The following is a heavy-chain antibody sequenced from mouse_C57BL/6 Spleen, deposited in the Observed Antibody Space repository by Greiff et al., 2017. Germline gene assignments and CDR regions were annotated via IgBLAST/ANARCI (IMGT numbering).Heavy chain of an antibody. CDR3: ARDAGSNYERAMDY. CDR2: SRNKANDYTT. CDR1: GFTFSDFY. J-gene: IGHJ4*01. D-gene: IGHD2-5*01. V-gene: IGHV7-1*01. Sequence: EVQGVESGGGLVQSGRSLRLSCATSGFTFSDFYMEWVRQAPGTGLEWIAASRNKANDYTTEYSASVKGRFIVSRDTSQSILYLQMNALRAEDTAIYYCARDAGSNYERAMDYWGQGTSVTVSS.